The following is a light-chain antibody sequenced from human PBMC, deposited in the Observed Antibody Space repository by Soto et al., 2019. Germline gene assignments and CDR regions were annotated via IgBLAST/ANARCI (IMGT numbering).Light chain of an antibody. CDR1: YSDIGGYNY. Sequence: QSALTQPASVSGSPGQSITISCTGAYSDIGGYNYVSWYQQHPGKAPKLMISDVTNRPSGVSYRFSGSTSGNTGSLSISGLQAEDVADYYCSSCTSRSTLGGFGGGTKLTVL. CDR3: SSCTSRSTLGG. J-gene: IGLJ2*01. CDR2: DVT. V-gene: IGLV2-14*03.